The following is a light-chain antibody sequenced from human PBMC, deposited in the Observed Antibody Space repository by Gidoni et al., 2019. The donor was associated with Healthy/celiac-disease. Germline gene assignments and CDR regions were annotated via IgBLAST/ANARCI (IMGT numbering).Light chain of an antibody. CDR1: QSISSW. V-gene: IGKV1-5*03. CDR2: KAS. J-gene: IGKJ2*01. CDR3: QQYNSYPGT. Sequence: DIQMNQSPSTLSASAGDRVTSNCRASQSISSWLAWYQQKPGKAPKLLIYKASSLESGVPSRFSGSGSGTEFTLTISSLQPDDFATYYCQQYNSYPGTFGQGTKLEIK.